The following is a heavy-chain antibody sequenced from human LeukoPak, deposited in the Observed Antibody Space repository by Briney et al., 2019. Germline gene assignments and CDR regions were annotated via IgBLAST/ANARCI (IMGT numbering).Heavy chain of an antibody. J-gene: IGHJ4*02. Sequence: GGSLRLSCAASGFTYSSYEMNWVRQVPGKGLEWVSYISSSGSTIYYADSVKGRFTISGDNAKNSLYLQMNSLRAEDTAVYYCARAGPYDYVWGSYRYSPPIGDYWGQGTLVTVSS. CDR3: ARAGPYDYVWGSYRYSPPIGDY. V-gene: IGHV3-48*03. CDR2: ISSSGSTI. CDR1: GFTYSSYE. D-gene: IGHD3-16*02.